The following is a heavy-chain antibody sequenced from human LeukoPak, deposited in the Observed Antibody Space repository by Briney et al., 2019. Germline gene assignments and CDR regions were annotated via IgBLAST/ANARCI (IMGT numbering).Heavy chain of an antibody. D-gene: IGHD3-10*01. J-gene: IGHJ6*03. Sequence: GASVKVSCKASGGTFSRYSISWVRQAPGQGLEWMGGITPTLGTPDYSQKFQGRVTITADESTSTVYMEMSSLTSEDTAVYYCATSGGDYYYYYMGVWGTGATVTISS. CDR2: ITPTLGTP. CDR1: GGTFSRYS. V-gene: IGHV1-69*13. CDR3: ATSGGDYYYYYMGV.